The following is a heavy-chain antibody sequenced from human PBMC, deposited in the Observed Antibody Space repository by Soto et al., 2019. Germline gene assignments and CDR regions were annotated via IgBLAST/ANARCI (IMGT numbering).Heavy chain of an antibody. CDR1: GFTFSSYA. Sequence: QVQLVESGGGVVQPGRSLRLSCAASGFTFSSYAMHWVRQAPGKGLEWVAVISYDGSNKYYADSVKGRFTISRDNSKTTLYLQMNSLRAEDTAVYYCARDKKSVGYYYDSSYAFDIWGQGTMVTVSS. CDR2: ISYDGSNK. CDR3: ARDKKSVGYYYDSSYAFDI. J-gene: IGHJ3*02. D-gene: IGHD3-22*01. V-gene: IGHV3-30-3*01.